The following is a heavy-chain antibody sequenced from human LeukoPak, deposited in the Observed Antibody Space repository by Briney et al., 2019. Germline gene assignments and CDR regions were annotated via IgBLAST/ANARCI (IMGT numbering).Heavy chain of an antibody. D-gene: IGHD3-10*01. CDR1: GFTFDDYG. CDR2: INWNGGST. V-gene: IGHV3-20*04. CDR3: ARGGHYYGSGSYYV. J-gene: IGHJ6*04. Sequence: GGSLRLSCAASGFTFDDYGMSWVRHAPGKGLEWVSGINWNGGSTGYADSVKGRFTISRDNAKNSLYLQMNSLRAEDTALYYCARGGHYYGSGSYYVWGKGNTVTVSS.